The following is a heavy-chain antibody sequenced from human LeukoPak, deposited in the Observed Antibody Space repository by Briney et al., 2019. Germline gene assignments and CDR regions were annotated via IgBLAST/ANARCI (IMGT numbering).Heavy chain of an antibody. CDR2: ISYDGSNK. CDR3: AREREQWLALDY. V-gene: IGHV3-30-3*01. Sequence: GGSLRLSCAASGFTFSSYAMHWVRQAPGKGLEWVAVISYDGSNKYYADSVKGRFTISRDNSKNTLYLQMNSLRAEDTAVYYCAREREQWLALDYWGQGTLVTVS. CDR1: GFTFSSYA. J-gene: IGHJ4*02. D-gene: IGHD6-19*01.